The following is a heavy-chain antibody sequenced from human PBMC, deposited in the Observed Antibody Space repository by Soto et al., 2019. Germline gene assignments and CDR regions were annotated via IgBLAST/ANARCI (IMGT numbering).Heavy chain of an antibody. Sequence: QVQLQESGPGLVKPSQTLSLTCTVSGGSVSSGGYYWSWIRQHPGKGLEWIGYISYSGSTYYNPSLKRPPTISVAASKIQFSLQLSSVTAADTAVYYFAIALPSYDYSGMDVWGQGTTVTVSS. CDR2: ISYSGST. CDR1: GGSVSSGGYY. V-gene: IGHV4-31*01. CDR3: AIALPSYDYSGMDV. J-gene: IGHJ6*02.